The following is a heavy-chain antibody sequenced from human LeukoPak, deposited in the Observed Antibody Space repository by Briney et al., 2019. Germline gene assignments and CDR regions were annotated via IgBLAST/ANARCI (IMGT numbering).Heavy chain of an antibody. CDR2: IRSKDNDGTT. D-gene: IGHD3-10*01. V-gene: IGHV3-49*04. J-gene: IGHJ5*02. CDR1: EFTFGDFA. CDR3: TRADYYGSGSYYTSWFDP. Sequence: GGSLRLSCTASEFTFGDFAISWVRQAPGKGLEWLGFIRSKDNDGTTDYAASVKGRFTISRDDSKSIAYLQMNSLKTEDTAVYYCTRADYYGSGSYYTSWFDPWGQGTLVTVS.